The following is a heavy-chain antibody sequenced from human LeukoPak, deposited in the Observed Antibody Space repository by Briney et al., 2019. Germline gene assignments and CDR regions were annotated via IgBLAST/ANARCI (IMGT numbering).Heavy chain of an antibody. J-gene: IGHJ3*01. V-gene: IGHV3-30*01. D-gene: IGHD4-17*01. CDR3: ASDLDYGDIDDSFDV. CDR1: GFNISSYA. CDR2: ISDGGDDK. Sequence: GGSLRLSCAASGFNISSYAMHWVRQAPGKGLDWVAVISDGGDDKFYADSVKGRFSISRDNSKNTLYLQMNSLRAEDTAAYHCASDLDYGDIDDSFDVWGQGTMVTVSS.